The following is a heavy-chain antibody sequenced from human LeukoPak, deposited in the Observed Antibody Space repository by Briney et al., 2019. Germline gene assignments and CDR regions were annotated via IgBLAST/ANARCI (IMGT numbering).Heavy chain of an antibody. CDR3: AREAQYYYDDSGYYYLDY. D-gene: IGHD3-22*01. CDR2: IYYSGST. V-gene: IGHV4-39*07. J-gene: IGHJ4*02. CDR1: GGSISSSSYY. Sequence: SETLSLTCTVSGGSISSSSYYWGWIRQPPGKGLEWIGSIYYSGSTYYNPSLKSRVTISVDTSKNQFSLRLTSVTAADTAVYYCAREAQYYYDDSGYYYLDYWGQGTLVTVSS.